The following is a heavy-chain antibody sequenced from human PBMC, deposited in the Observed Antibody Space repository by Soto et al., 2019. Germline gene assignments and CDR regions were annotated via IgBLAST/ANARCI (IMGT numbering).Heavy chain of an antibody. J-gene: IGHJ5*02. CDR1: GGSISSYC. V-gene: IGHV4-59*01. D-gene: IGHD4-17*01. Sequence: PSETLSLTCTVSGGSISSYCWSWIRQPPGKGLEWIGYIYYSGSTNYNPSLKSRVTISVDTSKNQFSLKLSSVTAADTAVYYWSRLPWADYGGIFDPWGQETLVTVSS. CDR3: SRLPWADYGGIFDP. CDR2: IYYSGST.